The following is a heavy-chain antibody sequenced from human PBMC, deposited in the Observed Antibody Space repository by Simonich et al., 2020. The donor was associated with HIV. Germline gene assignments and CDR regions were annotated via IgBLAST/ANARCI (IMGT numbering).Heavy chain of an antibody. CDR3: AREGGGYCSSTSCRYYYYGMDV. J-gene: IGHJ6*02. V-gene: IGHV4-38-2*02. Sequence: QVQLQESGPGLVKPSETLSLTCAVSGYSISSGYYWGWIRQPPGKGLEWSGSIYHSGITYYNPSLKSRVTRSVDTSKNQFSLKLSSVAAADTAVYYCAREGGGYCSSTSCRYYYYGMDVWGQGTTVTVSS. CDR1: GYSISSGYY. D-gene: IGHD2-2*01. CDR2: IYHSGIT.